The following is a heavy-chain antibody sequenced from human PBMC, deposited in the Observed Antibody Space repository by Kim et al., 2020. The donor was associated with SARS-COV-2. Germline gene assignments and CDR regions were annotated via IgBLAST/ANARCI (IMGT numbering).Heavy chain of an antibody. CDR2: ISWRSGNM. CDR3: AKDRKGRATVTTSFDY. CDR1: GFTFDDYG. V-gene: IGHV3-9*01. J-gene: IGHJ4*02. Sequence: SLRLSCAASGFTFDDYGMHWVRQAPGKGLEWVSGISWRSGNMAYADSVKGRFTISRDNAKNSLYLQMDSLRAEDTALYYCAKDRKGRATVTTSFDYWGQGTLVTVSS. D-gene: IGHD4-17*01.